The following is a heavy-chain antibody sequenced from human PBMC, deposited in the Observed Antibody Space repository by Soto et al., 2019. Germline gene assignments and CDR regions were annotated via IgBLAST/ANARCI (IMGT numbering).Heavy chain of an antibody. CDR3: TRAGILTTPYYFDY. V-gene: IGHV3-72*01. Sequence: EVQLVESGGGSVQPEGSLRLSCAASGFTFSDHYMDWVRQAPGKGLEWVGRIRNKANSYTTEYAASVIGRCTIARDDSRNSLYLRMNSLKSEDTAMYYCTRAGILTTPYYFDYWGQGTLVIVSS. J-gene: IGHJ4*02. CDR1: GFTFSDHY. D-gene: IGHD2-21*01. CDR2: IRNKANSYTT.